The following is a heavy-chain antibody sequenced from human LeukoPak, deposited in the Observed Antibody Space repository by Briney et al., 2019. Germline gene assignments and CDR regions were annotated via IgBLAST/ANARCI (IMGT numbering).Heavy chain of an antibody. CDR3: ARAATIFGVVIRTYLDVRYCFDY. CDR2: INPSGGST. D-gene: IGHD3-3*01. J-gene: IGHJ4*02. Sequence: ASVKVSCKASGYTFTSYYMHWVRQAPGQGLEWMGIINPSGGSTSYAQKFQGRVTMTRDTSTSTVYMELSSLRSEDTAVYYCARAATIFGVVIRTYLDVRYCFDYWGQGTLVTVSS. CDR1: GYTFTSYY. V-gene: IGHV1-46*03.